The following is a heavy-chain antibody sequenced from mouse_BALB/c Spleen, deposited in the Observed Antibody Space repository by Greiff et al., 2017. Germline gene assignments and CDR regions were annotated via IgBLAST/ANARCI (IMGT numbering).Heavy chain of an antibody. Sequence: EVQLVESGGGLAQPGGSRKLSCAASGFTFSSFGMHWVRQAPEKGLEWVAYISSGSSTIYYADTVKGRFTISRDNPKNTLFLQMTSLRSEDTAMYYCARKGVRDAMDYWGQGTSVTVSS. CDR3: ARKGVRDAMDY. V-gene: IGHV5-17*02. J-gene: IGHJ4*01. D-gene: IGHD2-14*01. CDR2: ISSGSSTI. CDR1: GFTFSSFG.